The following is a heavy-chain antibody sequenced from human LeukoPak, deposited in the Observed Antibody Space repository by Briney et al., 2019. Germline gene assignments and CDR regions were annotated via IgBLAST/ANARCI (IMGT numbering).Heavy chain of an antibody. CDR1: GFTFSDYY. CDR3: AKAINHYYDSSGYFQT. J-gene: IGHJ5*02. V-gene: IGHV3-11*01. Sequence: TGGSLRLSCAASGFTFSDYYMSWIRQAPGKGLEWVSYISSSGSTIYYADSVKGRFTISRDNAKNSLYLEMNSLSTEDTAFYYCAKAINHYYDSSGYFQTWGQGALVTVSS. D-gene: IGHD3-22*01. CDR2: ISSSGSTI.